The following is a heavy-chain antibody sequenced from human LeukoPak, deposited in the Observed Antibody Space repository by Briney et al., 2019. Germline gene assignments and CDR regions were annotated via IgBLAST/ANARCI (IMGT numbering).Heavy chain of an antibody. D-gene: IGHD3-16*02. J-gene: IGHJ4*02. CDR1: GFTFSSYA. CDR3: AKDGALSGGYLES. Sequence: GGSLRLSCAASGFTFSSYAMSWVRQAPGQGLEWVSIIYGGGGTTYYTDSVKGRFTISRDNSRDTLYLQVSSLRAEDTAIYYCAKDGALSGGYLESWGQGTLVTVSS. CDR2: IYGGGGTT. V-gene: IGHV3-23*01.